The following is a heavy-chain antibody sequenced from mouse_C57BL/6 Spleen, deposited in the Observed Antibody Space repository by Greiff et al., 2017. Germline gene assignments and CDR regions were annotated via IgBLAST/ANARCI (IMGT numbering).Heavy chain of an antibody. J-gene: IGHJ4*01. CDR1: GFTFSSYA. V-gene: IGHV5-4*01. Sequence: EVMLVESGGGLVKPGGSLKLSCAASGFTFSSYAMSWVRQTPEKRLEWVATISDGGSYTYYPDNVKGRFTISRDNAKNNLYLQMSHLKSEDTAMYYCARDYYPADYYAMDYWGQGTSVTVSS. CDR2: ISDGGSYT. D-gene: IGHD1-1*02. CDR3: ARDYYPADYYAMDY.